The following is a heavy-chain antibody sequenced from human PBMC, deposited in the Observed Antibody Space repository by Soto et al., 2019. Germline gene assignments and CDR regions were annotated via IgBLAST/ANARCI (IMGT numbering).Heavy chain of an antibody. CDR3: ATQGFGILHGLVDV. Sequence: QLQLQASGPGLVKPSETLSLTCTVSGGSISSISNHYCSWIRLSPGKGLEWIGYIPNSGYTSYNPSLKSRVIISVDTSKNPFSLSLTSVTAADTAVYYWATQGFGILHGLVDVWGQGTTVTVSS. J-gene: IGHJ6*02. CDR1: GGSISSISNHY. V-gene: IGHV4-61*05. D-gene: IGHD2-15*01. CDR2: IPNSGYT.